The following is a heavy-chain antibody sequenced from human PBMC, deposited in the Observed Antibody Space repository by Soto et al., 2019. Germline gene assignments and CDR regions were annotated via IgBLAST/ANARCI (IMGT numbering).Heavy chain of an antibody. CDR3: ARGVVQRVIIQSKSFFQY. CDR1: GVSFSGYF. J-gene: IGHJ4*02. D-gene: IGHD3-10*01. Sequence: SETLSLTCAVYGVSFSGYFWSCIRHAPGKGLEWIGEINDRESANYNPSLKSRVTISVDRSKNQFSLKVRSVTAADTAVYYCARGVVQRVIIQSKSFFQYWALATSVNVS. CDR2: INDRESA. V-gene: IGHV4-34*01.